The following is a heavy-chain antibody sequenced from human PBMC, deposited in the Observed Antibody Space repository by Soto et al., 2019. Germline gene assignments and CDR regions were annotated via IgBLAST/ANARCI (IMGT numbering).Heavy chain of an antibody. D-gene: IGHD5-12*01. CDR2: ISSNGGST. Sequence: EVQLVESGGGLVQPGGSLRLSCAASGFTFSSYAMHWVRQAPGKGLEYVSGISSNGGSTDYANSVKGRFTISRDNSKNTLYLTMGSLRDEDMAGYYCARGGRGYEFGYWGQGTLVTVSS. CDR1: GFTFSSYA. CDR3: ARGGRGYEFGY. J-gene: IGHJ4*02. V-gene: IGHV3-64*01.